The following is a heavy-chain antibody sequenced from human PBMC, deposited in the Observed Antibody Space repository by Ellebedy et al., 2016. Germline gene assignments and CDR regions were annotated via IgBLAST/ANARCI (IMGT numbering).Heavy chain of an antibody. Sequence: GASLKISXAASGFTFKTYAMSWVRQAPGEGLEWVSTLSGSGPKTYYADSVQGRFTISRDNSKSTLYLQMNSLRAEDTAVYYCAKHETDGDYYFDLWGRGTLVTVSS. V-gene: IGHV3-23*01. CDR1: GFTFKTYA. CDR2: LSGSGPKT. CDR3: AKHETDGDYYFDL. D-gene: IGHD2-21*01. J-gene: IGHJ2*01.